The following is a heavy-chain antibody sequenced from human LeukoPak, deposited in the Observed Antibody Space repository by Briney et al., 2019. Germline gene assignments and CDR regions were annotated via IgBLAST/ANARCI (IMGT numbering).Heavy chain of an antibody. V-gene: IGHV3-21*04. CDR2: ISSSSSYI. CDR1: GFTFSSYA. CDR3: ATDYDFWSGRVDY. J-gene: IGHJ4*02. Sequence: PGGSLRLSCAASGFTFSSYAMNWVRQAPGKGLEWVSSISSSSSYIYYADSVKGRFTISRDNAKNTLYLQMNSLRAEDTAVYYCATDYDFWSGRVDYWGQGTLVTVSS. D-gene: IGHD3-3*01.